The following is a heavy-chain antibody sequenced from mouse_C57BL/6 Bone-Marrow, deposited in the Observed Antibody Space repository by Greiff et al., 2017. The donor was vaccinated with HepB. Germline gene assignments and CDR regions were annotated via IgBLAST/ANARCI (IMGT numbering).Heavy chain of an antibody. V-gene: IGHV1-55*01. CDR2: IYPGSGST. CDR1: GYTFTSYW. CDR3: ARLETAQATWFAC. Sequence: QVQLQQPGAELVKPGASVKMSCKASGYTFTSYWITWVKQRPGQGLEWIGDIYPGSGSTNYNEKFKSKATLTVDTSSSTAYMQLSSLTSEDSAVYYCARLETAQATWFACWGQGTLVTVAA. D-gene: IGHD3-2*02. J-gene: IGHJ3*01.